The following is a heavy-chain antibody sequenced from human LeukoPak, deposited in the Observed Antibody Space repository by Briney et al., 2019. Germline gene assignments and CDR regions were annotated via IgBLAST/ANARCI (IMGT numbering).Heavy chain of an antibody. V-gene: IGHV3-74*01. J-gene: IGHJ4*02. D-gene: IGHD2-21*02. CDR2: ISSDGSRA. CDR1: GFSFSRHW. Sequence: PGGSLRLSCAASGFSFSRHWMHWVRQDPGRGLVWLSVISSDGSRAIYADSVKGRFTISRDNVKNTLSLQMNSLRAEDTAIYFCARDLYCGGNCYPYYLDNWGQGSLVTVSS. CDR3: ARDLYCGGNCYPYYLDN.